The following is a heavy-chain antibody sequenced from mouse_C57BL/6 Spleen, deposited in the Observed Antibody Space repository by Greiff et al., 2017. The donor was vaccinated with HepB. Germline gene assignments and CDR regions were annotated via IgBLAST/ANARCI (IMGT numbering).Heavy chain of an antibody. D-gene: IGHD1-1*01. Sequence: VQLQQSGAELVRPGASVKLSCTASGFNIKDYYMHWVKQRPEQGLEWTGRIDPEDGDTESATTFPGKATMTADTSSITAHLQLSSLTSEATAVYYCTTQYYGSSYGYFDVWGTGTSVTVSS. CDR2: IDPEDGDT. V-gene: IGHV14-1*01. J-gene: IGHJ1*03. CDR3: TTQYYGSSYGYFDV. CDR1: GFNIKDYY.